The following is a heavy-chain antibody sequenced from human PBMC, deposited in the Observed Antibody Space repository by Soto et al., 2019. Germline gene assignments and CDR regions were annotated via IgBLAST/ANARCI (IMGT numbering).Heavy chain of an antibody. Sequence: GGSLRLSCAASGFTFDDYAMHWVRQVPGKGLEWVSGINWNSGSIGYADSVKGRFAISRDNAKNSLHLQMNSLRAEDTAFYYCVKDESINWYSGHFRHWGQGTRVTFSS. CDR1: GFTFDDYA. V-gene: IGHV3-9*01. D-gene: IGHD6-13*01. J-gene: IGHJ1*01. CDR2: INWNSGSI. CDR3: VKDESINWYSGHFRH.